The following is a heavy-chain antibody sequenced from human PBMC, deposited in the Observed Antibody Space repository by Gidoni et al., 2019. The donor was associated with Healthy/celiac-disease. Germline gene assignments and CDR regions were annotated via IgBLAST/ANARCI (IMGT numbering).Heavy chain of an antibody. V-gene: IGHV1-69*01. D-gene: IGHD4-17*01. CDR3: ASLDYAESYYYYGMDV. Sequence: QVQLVQSGAEVKKPGSSVKVSCKASGGTFSSYAISWVRQALGQGPEWMGGIIPIFGTANYAQKFQGRVTITADESTSTAYMELSSLRSEDTAVYYCASLDYAESYYYYGMDVWGQGTTVTVSS. CDR1: GGTFSSYA. J-gene: IGHJ6*02. CDR2: IIPIFGTA.